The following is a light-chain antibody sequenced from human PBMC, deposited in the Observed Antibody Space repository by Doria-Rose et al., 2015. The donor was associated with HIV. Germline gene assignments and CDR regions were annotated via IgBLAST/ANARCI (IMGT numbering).Light chain of an antibody. CDR3: QQYYSYPPT. CDR2: AAS. Sequence: AIRMTQSPSSLSASTGDRVTITCRASQDISNYLAWYQQKPGKAPKLLIYAASTLQSGVPSRFSGSGSGTDFTLTISYLRSEDFATYYCQQYYSYPPTFGRGTKVEVK. V-gene: IGKV1-8*01. CDR1: QDISNY. J-gene: IGKJ1*01.